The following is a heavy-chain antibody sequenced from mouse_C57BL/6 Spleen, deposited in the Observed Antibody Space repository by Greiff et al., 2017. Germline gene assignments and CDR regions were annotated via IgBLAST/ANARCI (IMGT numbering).Heavy chain of an antibody. V-gene: IGHV1-69*01. J-gene: IGHJ4*01. Sequence: VQLQQPGAELVMPGASVKLSCKASGYTFTSYWMHWVKQRPGQGLEWIGEIDPSDSYTNYNQKFKDKATLTVDKSSSTAYMQLSSLTSEDSAVYYCARLGGAMDYWGQGTSVTVSS. CDR1: GYTFTSYW. CDR3: ARLGGAMDY. CDR2: IDPSDSYT.